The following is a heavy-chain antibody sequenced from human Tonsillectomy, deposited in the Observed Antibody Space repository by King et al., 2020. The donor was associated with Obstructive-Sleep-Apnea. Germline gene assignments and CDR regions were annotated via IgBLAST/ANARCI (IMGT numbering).Heavy chain of an antibody. V-gene: IGHV2-26*01. CDR2: IFSYDEK. Sequence: VTLKESGPVLVKPTETLTLTCTVSGFSLSNARMGVSWIRQPPGKALEWLAHIFSYDEKSYSTSLKSRLTISKDTSKSQVVLTMTNMDPVDTATYYCARIQDTAMVTNWFDPWGQGTLVTVSS. D-gene: IGHD5-18*01. CDR3: ARIQDTAMVTNWFDP. CDR1: GFSLSNARMG. J-gene: IGHJ5*02.